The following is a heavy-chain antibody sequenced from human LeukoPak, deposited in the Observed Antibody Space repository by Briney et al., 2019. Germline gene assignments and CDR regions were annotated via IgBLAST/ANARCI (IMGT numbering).Heavy chain of an antibody. Sequence: ASVKVSCKASGYTFTSYDINWVRQATGQGLEWMGWMNPNSGNTGYAQKFQGRVTMTRNTSISTAYMELSSLRSEDTAVYYYARGASWYYYGSGRYYFDYWGQGTLVTVSS. CDR3: ARGASWYYYGSGRYYFDY. D-gene: IGHD3-10*01. CDR2: MNPNSGNT. J-gene: IGHJ4*02. CDR1: GYTFTSYD. V-gene: IGHV1-8*01.